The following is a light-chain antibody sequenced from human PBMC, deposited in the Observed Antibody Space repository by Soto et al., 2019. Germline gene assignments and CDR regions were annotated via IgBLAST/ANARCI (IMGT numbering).Light chain of an antibody. CDR2: AAS. CDR1: QDIRND. J-gene: IGKJ3*01. Sequence: AIQMTQSPSYLSASVGDRVTITCRASQDIRNDLGWYQQKPGKAPNLLIYAASTLQIGGPSRFSGSGSGTNFTLPISSLEPEDFATYYCLQGNISPHPFGPGTKVDIK. CDR3: LQGNISPHP. V-gene: IGKV1-6*01.